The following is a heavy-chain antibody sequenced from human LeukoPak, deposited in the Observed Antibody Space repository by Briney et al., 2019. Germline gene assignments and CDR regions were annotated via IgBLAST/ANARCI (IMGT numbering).Heavy chain of an antibody. Sequence: GGSLRLSCVVSGFTFNNYAMHWVRQAPGKGLEWVAFIRYDGSHRYYAGSVKGRFTISRDNSKNTLYLQMNSLKPEDTAVYYCAKTSGSSLYYYYSYGMDVWGQGTTVTVSS. J-gene: IGHJ6*02. CDR3: AKTSGSSLYYYYSYGMDV. CDR1: GFTFNNYA. CDR2: IRYDGSHR. D-gene: IGHD6-13*01. V-gene: IGHV3-30*02.